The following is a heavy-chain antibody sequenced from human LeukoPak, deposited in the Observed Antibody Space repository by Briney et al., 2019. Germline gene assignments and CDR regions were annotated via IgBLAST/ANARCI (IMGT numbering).Heavy chain of an antibody. D-gene: IGHD3-9*01. V-gene: IGHV4-39*01. J-gene: IGHJ4*02. CDR2: IYYSGST. Sequence: SETLSLTCTVSGGSIFSSSDYWGWIRQPPGKGLEWIGSIYYSGSTYYNPSLKSRVTISVDTSKNQFSLKLSSVTAADTAVYYCARQRYFDWLSYFDYWGQGTLVTVSS. CDR1: GGSIFSSSDY. CDR3: ARQRYFDWLSYFDY.